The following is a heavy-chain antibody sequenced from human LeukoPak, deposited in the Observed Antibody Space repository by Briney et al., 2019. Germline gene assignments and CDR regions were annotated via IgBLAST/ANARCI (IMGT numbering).Heavy chain of an antibody. CDR2: ISSSSSYI. CDR1: GFTFSSYS. CDR3: ARDRWFDP. J-gene: IGHJ5*02. Sequence: GGSLRLSCAASGFTFSSYSMNWVRQAPGKGLEWVSSISSSSSYIYYAGSVKGRFTISRGNAKNSLYLQMNSLRAEDTAVYYCARDRWFDPWGQGTLVTVSS. V-gene: IGHV3-21*01.